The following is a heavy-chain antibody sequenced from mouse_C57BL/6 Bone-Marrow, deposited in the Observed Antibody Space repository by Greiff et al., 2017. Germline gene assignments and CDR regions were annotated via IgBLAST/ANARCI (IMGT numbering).Heavy chain of an antibody. CDR2: IDPENGDT. Sequence: EVQLQQSGAELVRPGASVTLSCTASGFNIKDDYMHWVKQRPEQGLEWIGWIDPENGDTEYASKFQGKATITADTSSNTAYLQLSSLTSEDTAVYYCTNYYGSNWYFDVWGTGTTVTVSS. D-gene: IGHD1-1*01. V-gene: IGHV14-4*01. CDR1: GFNIKDDY. J-gene: IGHJ1*03. CDR3: TNYYGSNWYFDV.